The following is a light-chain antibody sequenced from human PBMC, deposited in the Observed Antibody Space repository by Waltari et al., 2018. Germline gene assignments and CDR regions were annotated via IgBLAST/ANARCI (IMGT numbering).Light chain of an antibody. CDR3: HQYNNWPFT. CDR2: GVS. J-gene: IGKJ2*01. V-gene: IGKV3-15*01. CDR1: QSCNSD. Sequence: EIVMTQSPATLSVSPGEGATLSCRASQSCNSDLAWHQQKPGQPPRLLISGVSTRATGSPARFSGSGSGTEFTLTISSLQSEDFAVYYCHQYNNWPFTFGQGTKLEI.